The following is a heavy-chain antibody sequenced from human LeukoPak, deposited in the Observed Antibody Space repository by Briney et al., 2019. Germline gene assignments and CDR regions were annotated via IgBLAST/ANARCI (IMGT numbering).Heavy chain of an antibody. J-gene: IGHJ6*02. CDR3: ARIHPYYYGSGSYLMGYYYFGMDV. D-gene: IGHD3-10*01. Sequence: GGSLRLSCAVSGFTFSSYDMNWVRQPPGEGLEWISYISGSGSTIYDADSVKGRFTVSRDNAKNSLHLQMNSLRAEDTAVYYCARIHPYYYGSGSYLMGYYYFGMDVWGQGTTVTVSS. V-gene: IGHV3-48*03. CDR1: GFTFSSYD. CDR2: ISGSGSTI.